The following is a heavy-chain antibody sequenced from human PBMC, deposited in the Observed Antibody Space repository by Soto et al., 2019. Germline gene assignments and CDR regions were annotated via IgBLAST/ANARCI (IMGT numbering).Heavy chain of an antibody. CDR1: GGSLRSYY. CDR2: IFYSGST. D-gene: IGHD1-26*01. Sequence: PSETLSLTCTASGGSLRSYYWSWIRQPPGEGLDWIGHIFYSGSTNYNPSLKSRVTISVDTSKNQFSLKLSSVTAADTAVYYCARVLVGATTGYYYYGMDVWGQGTTVTVSS. CDR3: ARVLVGATTGYYYYGMDV. V-gene: IGHV4-59*01. J-gene: IGHJ6*01.